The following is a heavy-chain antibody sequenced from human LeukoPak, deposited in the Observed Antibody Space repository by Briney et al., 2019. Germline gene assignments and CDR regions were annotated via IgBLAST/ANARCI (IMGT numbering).Heavy chain of an antibody. V-gene: IGHV4-39*07. J-gene: IGHJ4*02. CDR3: ATVFNDILTGPRGFSDY. D-gene: IGHD3-9*01. CDR2: IYYRGSD. Sequence: TSETLSLTCTVSGGSINNSNYYWGWIRQPPGKGLEWIGSIYYRGSDYYTPSLKSRVTISVDTSKNQFSLRVRSVTAADTAVYYCATVFNDILTGPRGFSDYWGQGLLVTVSS. CDR1: GGSINNSNYY.